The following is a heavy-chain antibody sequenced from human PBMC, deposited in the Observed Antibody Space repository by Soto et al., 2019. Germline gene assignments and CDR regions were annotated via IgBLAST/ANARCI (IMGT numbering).Heavy chain of an antibody. V-gene: IGHV3-74*03. D-gene: IGHD3-3*01. Sequence: EVQLVESGGNLVQPGGSLRLSCAASGFTFSTYWMHWVRQAPGKGLVWVSRINSDGTSTKYSDSVKGRFTISRDNAKNTLYLQMNSLRVEDTAVYFCASDGLFGVIMYSGMDVWGQGTTVTVSS. J-gene: IGHJ6*02. CDR1: GFTFSTYW. CDR3: ASDGLFGVIMYSGMDV. CDR2: INSDGTST.